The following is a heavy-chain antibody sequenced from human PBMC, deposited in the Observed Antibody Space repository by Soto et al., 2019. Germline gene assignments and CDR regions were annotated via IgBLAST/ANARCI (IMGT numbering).Heavy chain of an antibody. CDR2: ISYDGSNK. CDR3: AKDRQLAHYYYYGMDV. Sequence: ESGGGVVQPGRSLRLSCAASGFTFSSYGMHWVRQAPGKGLEWVAVISYDGSNKYYADSVKGRFTISRDNSKNTLYLQMNSLRAEDTAVYYCAKDRQLAHYYYYGMDVWGQGTTVTVSS. J-gene: IGHJ6*02. V-gene: IGHV3-30*18. CDR1: GFTFSSYG. D-gene: IGHD6-6*01.